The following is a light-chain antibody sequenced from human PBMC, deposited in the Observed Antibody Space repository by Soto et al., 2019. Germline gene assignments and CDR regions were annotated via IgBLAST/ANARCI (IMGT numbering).Light chain of an antibody. CDR3: QQYGSSGT. V-gene: IGKV3-20*01. CDR2: GES. J-gene: IGKJ1*01. CDR1: QSVSSSY. Sequence: EIVLTQSPGTLSLSPGERATLSCRASQSVSSSYLAWYQQKPGQDPRLLIYGESSRATGIPDRFSGSGSGTDFTLTISRLEPDDFAVYYCQQYGSSGTFGQGTKVDIK.